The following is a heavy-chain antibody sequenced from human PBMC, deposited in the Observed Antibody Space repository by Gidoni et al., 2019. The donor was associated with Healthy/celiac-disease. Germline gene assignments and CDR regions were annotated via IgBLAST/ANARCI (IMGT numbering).Heavy chain of an antibody. CDR2: ISSSSSTI. V-gene: IGHV3-48*01. CDR3: ARDGWYYSFYYGMDV. J-gene: IGHJ6*02. D-gene: IGHD4-4*01. CDR1: GFTFSSSS. Sequence: EVQLVESGGGLVQPGGSLRLTGAASGFTFSSSSMNWFRQDPGKGLEWVSYISSSSSTIDYADSVKGRLTISRDNAKHSRYLQMNSLRAEDTAVYYCARDGWYYSFYYGMDVWGQGTTVTVSS.